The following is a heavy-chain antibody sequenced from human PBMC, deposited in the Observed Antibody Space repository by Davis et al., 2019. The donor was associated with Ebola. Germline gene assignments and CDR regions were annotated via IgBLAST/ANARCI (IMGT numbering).Heavy chain of an antibody. D-gene: IGHD3-9*01. CDR1: GGSISAYY. J-gene: IGHJ4*02. V-gene: IGHV4-59*01. CDR2: IYYSGST. Sequence: MPSETLSLTCTVSGGSISAYYWSWIRQPPGKGLEWIGDIYYSGSTNYNPSLKSRVTISVDTSKNHFSLKLSSVTATDTAVYYCARSHSDWLLPFDYWGQGTLATVSS. CDR3: ARSHSDWLLPFDY.